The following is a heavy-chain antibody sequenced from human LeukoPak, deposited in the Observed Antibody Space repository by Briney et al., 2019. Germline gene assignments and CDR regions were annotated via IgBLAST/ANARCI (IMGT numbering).Heavy chain of an antibody. V-gene: IGHV3-21*01. CDR2: ISSSSSYI. CDR1: GSTFSTYS. D-gene: IGHD4-17*01. J-gene: IGHJ4*02. Sequence: PGGSLRLSCAASGSTFSTYSMNWVRQAPGKGLEWVSSISSSSSYIYYYADSVKGRFTISRDNAKNSLYLQMNSLRAEDTAVYYCARFRRLDYGDPNYFDFWGQGTLVTVSS. CDR3: ARFRRLDYGDPNYFDF.